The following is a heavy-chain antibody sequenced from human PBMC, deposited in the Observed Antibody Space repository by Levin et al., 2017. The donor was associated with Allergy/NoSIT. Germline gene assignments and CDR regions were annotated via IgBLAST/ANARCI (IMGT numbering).Heavy chain of an antibody. D-gene: IGHD3-10*01. CDR2: IWYDGSNK. CDR3: ARDRNTMVRGVINYFDY. Sequence: GESLKISCAASGFTFSSYGMHWVRQAPGKGLEWVAVIWYDGSNKYYADSVKGRFTISRDNSKNTLYLQMNSLRAEDTAVYYCARDRNTMVRGVINYFDYWGQGTLVTVSS. CDR1: GFTFSSYG. V-gene: IGHV3-33*01. J-gene: IGHJ4*02.